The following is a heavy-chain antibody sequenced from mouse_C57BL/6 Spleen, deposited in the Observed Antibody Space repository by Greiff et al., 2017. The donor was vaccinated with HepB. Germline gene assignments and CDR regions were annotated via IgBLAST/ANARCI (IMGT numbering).Heavy chain of an antibody. V-gene: IGHV1-15*01. J-gene: IGHJ3*01. Sequence: QVQLQQSGAELVRPGASVTLSCKASGYTFTDYEMHWVKQTPVHGLEWIGANDPETGGTAYNQKFKGKAILTADKSSSTAYMELRSLTSEDSAVYYCTRGPRTSLAYWGQGTLVTVSA. CDR1: GYTFTDYE. CDR3: TRGPRTSLAY. D-gene: IGHD2-10*02. CDR2: NDPETGGT.